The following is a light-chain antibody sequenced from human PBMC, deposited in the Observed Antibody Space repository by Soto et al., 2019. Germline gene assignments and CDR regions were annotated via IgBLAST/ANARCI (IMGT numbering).Light chain of an antibody. V-gene: IGLV2-8*01. CDR3: SSFAGTNNVV. Sequence: QSGLTQPPSASGSPGQSVTISCTGTSSDVGGYNYVSWYQQHPGKDPKLMIYEVIKRPSGVPDRFSGSKSGNTASLTVSGLQAEDEADYYCSSFAGTNNVVFGGGTKLTVL. J-gene: IGLJ2*01. CDR1: SSDVGGYNY. CDR2: EVI.